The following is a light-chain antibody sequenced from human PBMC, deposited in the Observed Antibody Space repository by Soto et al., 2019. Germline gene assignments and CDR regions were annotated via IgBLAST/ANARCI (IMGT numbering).Light chain of an antibody. CDR1: ESISRN. CDR3: PQHDDWPRT. Sequence: ELVLTQSPATLSLSPGERATLSCRATESISRNLGWNQQKPVQAPRLLIYDASNSATGIPARFSGGRSGTDFTLTISSLEPEDFAVYYWPQHDDWPRTVGGGTEVEIK. CDR2: DAS. V-gene: IGKV3-11*01. J-gene: IGKJ4*01.